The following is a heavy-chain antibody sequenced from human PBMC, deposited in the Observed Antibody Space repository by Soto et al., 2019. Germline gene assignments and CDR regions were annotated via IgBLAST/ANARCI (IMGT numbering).Heavy chain of an antibody. D-gene: IGHD3-10*01. CDR2: IRSKAYGGTT. J-gene: IGHJ6*02. Sequence: GGSLRLSCTASGFTFGDYAMSWFRQAPGKGLEWVGFIRSKAYGGTTEYAASVKGRFTISRDDSKSIVYLQMNSLKTEDTAVYYCTRDSGAGTRYGSGSYYHYYYGMDVWGQGTTVTVSS. V-gene: IGHV3-49*03. CDR1: GFTFGDYA. CDR3: TRDSGAGTRYGSGSYYHYYYGMDV.